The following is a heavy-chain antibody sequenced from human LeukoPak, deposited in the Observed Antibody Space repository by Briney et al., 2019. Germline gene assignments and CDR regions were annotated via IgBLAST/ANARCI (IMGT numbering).Heavy chain of an antibody. CDR3: ARRHVEYSSSSDPYYFDY. J-gene: IGHJ4*02. V-gene: IGHV4-61*01. CDR2: IYYSGST. CDR1: GYSISSGYY. Sequence: SETLSLTCTVSGYSISSGYYWGWIRQPPGKGLEWIGYIYYSGSTNYNPSLKSRVTMSVDTSKNQFSLKLSSVTAADTAVYYCARRHVEYSSSSDPYYFDYWGQGTLVTVSS. D-gene: IGHD6-6*01.